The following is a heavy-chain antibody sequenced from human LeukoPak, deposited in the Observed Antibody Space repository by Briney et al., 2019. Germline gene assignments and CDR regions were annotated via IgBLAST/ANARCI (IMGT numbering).Heavy chain of an antibody. CDR2: INHSGST. V-gene: IGHV4-34*01. J-gene: IGHJ5*02. CDR3: ARVGDDYVWGSYLRFDP. D-gene: IGHD3-16*02. CDR1: GGSFSGYY. Sequence: SPSETLSLTCAVYGGSFSGYYWSWIRQPPGKGLEWIGEINHSGSTNYNPSLKSRVTISVDTSKNQFSLKLSSVTAADTAVYYCARVGDDYVWGSYLRFDPWGQGTLVTVPS.